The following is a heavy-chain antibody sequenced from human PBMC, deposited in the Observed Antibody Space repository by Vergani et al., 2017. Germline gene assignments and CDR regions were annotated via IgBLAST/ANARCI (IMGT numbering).Heavy chain of an antibody. J-gene: IGHJ4*02. CDR3: ARGDYGILTGYRY. D-gene: IGHD3-9*01. V-gene: IGHV1-46*03. Sequence: VQVVLSGAAVTKSGASVKVSCKTSGYTFSNYYMHWVRQAPGQGLEWMGIINPSGGHTNYAQKFQGRVTMTRDTSTSTVYMELSSLRSEDTAIYYCARGDYGILTGYRYWGQGTLVTVSA. CDR2: INPSGGHT. CDR1: GYTFSNYY.